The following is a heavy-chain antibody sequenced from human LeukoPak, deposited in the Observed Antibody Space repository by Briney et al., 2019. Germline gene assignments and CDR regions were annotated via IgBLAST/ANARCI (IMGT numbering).Heavy chain of an antibody. CDR3: ARGLGVPAAIFSDFDY. J-gene: IGHJ4*02. CDR1: GFTFSSYA. Sequence: GRSLRLSCAASGFTFSSYATHWVRQAPGKGLEWVAVISYDGSNKYYADSVKGRFTISRDNSKNTLYLQMNSLRAEDTAVYYCARGLGVPAAIFSDFDYWGQGTLVTVSS. V-gene: IGHV3-30-3*01. CDR2: ISYDGSNK. D-gene: IGHD2-2*01.